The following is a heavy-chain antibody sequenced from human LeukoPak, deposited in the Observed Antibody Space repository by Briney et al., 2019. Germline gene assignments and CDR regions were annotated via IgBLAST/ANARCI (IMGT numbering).Heavy chain of an antibody. V-gene: IGHV3-30*04. CDR1: GFTFSSYA. J-gene: IGHJ4*02. CDR2: ISYDGSKR. CDR3: ARPRTAKIPSAFDL. D-gene: IGHD5-18*01. Sequence: PGGSLRLSCAASGFTFSSYAMHWVRQAPGMGLEWLAVISYDGSKRFYADSAKGRFTISRDDSKNTLYLQVSSLRAEDTAVYSCARPRTAKIPSAFDLWGQGTLVTVSS.